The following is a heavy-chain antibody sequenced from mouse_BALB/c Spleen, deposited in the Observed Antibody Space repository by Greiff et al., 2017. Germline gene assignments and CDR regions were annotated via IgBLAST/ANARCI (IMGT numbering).Heavy chain of an antibody. Sequence: QVHVKQSGAELVKPGASVKLSCKASGYTFTSYWMHWVKQRPGRGLEWIGRIDPNSGGTKYNEKFKSKATLTVDKPSSTAYMQLSSLTSEDSAVYYCTTYGNGYYYAMDYWGQGTSVTVSS. CDR3: TTYGNGYYYAMDY. J-gene: IGHJ4*01. CDR1: GYTFTSYW. V-gene: IGHV1-62-3*01. CDR2: IDPNSGGT. D-gene: IGHD2-1*01.